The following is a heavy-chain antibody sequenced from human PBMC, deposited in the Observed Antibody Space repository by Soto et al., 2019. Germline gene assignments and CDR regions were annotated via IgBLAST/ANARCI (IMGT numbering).Heavy chain of an antibody. CDR2: ISTSANTM. V-gene: IGHV3-48*03. CDR1: GLSFSTYE. CDR3: ARDPFCSGRNCYRNL. D-gene: IGHD2-15*01. J-gene: IGHJ4*02. Sequence: EVQLVESGGTLAQPGGSLRLSCAASGLSFSTYEMNWFRQAPGKGLEWVSYISTSANTMEYADSVKGRFTISRDNAKNSVYLQMDSVRAEDTAVYYCARDPFCSGRNCYRNLWCQGTLVTVSS.